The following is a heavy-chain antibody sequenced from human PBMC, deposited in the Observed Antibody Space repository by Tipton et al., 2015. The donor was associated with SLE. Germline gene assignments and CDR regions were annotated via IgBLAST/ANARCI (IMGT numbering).Heavy chain of an antibody. V-gene: IGHV4-39*07. D-gene: IGHD5-12*01. J-gene: IGHJ4*02. CDR3: ARGGVGGYDYFDF. CDR1: GGSISRSSYY. CDR2: IYYSGST. Sequence: TLSLTCTVSGGSISRSSYYWGWIRQPPGKGLEWIGTIYYSGSTYYNPSLRSRVSMSVHTSTNHFSLKLRSVTAADTAVYFCARGGVGGYDYFDFWGQGTLVTVSS.